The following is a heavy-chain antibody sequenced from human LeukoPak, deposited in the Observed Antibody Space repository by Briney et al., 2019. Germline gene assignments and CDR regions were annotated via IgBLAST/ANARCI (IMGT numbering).Heavy chain of an antibody. CDR3: ARAHAYCGGDCYRNYYYYMDV. CDR1: GGSFSGYY. J-gene: IGHJ6*03. V-gene: IGHV4-34*01. CDR2: INHSGST. D-gene: IGHD2-21*02. Sequence: SETLSLTCAVYGGSFSGYYWSWIRQPPGKGLEWIGEINHSGSTNYNPSLKSRVTISLDTSKNQFSLKLSSVTAADTAVYYCARAHAYCGGDCYRNYYYYMDVWGKGTMVTVSS.